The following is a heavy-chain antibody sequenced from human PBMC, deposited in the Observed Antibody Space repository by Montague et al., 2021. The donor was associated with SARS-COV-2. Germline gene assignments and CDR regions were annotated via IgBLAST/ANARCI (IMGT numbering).Heavy chain of an antibody. CDR1: GGSISSSSYY. CDR2: IYYSGST. CDR3: ARREDYYGSGSYPN. Sequence: SETLSLTCTVSGGSISSSSYYWGWIRQPPGKGLEWIGSIYYSGSTYYNPSLRSRVTISAETSKNQFSLKLSSMTAADTAADYCARREDYYGSGSYPNWGQGTLVTVSS. D-gene: IGHD3-10*01. V-gene: IGHV4-39*01. J-gene: IGHJ4*02.